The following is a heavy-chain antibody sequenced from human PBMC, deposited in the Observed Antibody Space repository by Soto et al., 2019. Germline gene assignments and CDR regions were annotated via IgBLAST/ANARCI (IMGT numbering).Heavy chain of an antibody. J-gene: IGHJ5*02. D-gene: IGHD5-18*01. Sequence: QVQLQESGPGLVKPSGTLSLTCAVSGGSVTSSNYWSWVRQPPGKGREGSVEIYDSGGTHYNPSLKSRVPISVDKSKNPFSLTLQLVTAADTAVYSCARDRSSGAAYSLGWFDPWGQGSLVTVSS. CDR1: GGSVTSSNY. V-gene: IGHV4-4*02. CDR3: ARDRSSGAAYSLGWFDP. CDR2: IYDSGGT.